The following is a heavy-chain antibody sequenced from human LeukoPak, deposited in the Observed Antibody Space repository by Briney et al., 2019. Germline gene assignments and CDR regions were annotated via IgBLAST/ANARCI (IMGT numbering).Heavy chain of an antibody. J-gene: IGHJ4*02. CDR2: ISSSSSTI. V-gene: IGHV3-48*01. CDR1: GFTFSSYS. Sequence: PGGSLRLSCAASGFTFSSYSMNWVRQAPGKGVEWVSYISSSSSTIYYADSVKGRFTISRDNAKNSLYLQMNSLRAEDTAVYYCARDTTYDSSGYYYGGVDYWGQGTLVTVSS. D-gene: IGHD3-22*01. CDR3: ARDTTYDSSGYYYGGVDY.